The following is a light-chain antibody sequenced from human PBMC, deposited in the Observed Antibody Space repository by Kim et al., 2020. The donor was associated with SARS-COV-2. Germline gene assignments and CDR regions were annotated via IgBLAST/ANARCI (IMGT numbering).Light chain of an antibody. CDR2: DAA. CDR3: QQRRSSPPALT. Sequence: SATLSCMASHNIHICLAWYPPTTGQAPRLLIYDAAVRAACIPDQFSGSGSGTDFTLTIGSLTPEHFAIYDCQQRRSSPPALTCGSGPKV. CDR1: HNIHIC. V-gene: IGKV3-11*01. J-gene: IGKJ4*01.